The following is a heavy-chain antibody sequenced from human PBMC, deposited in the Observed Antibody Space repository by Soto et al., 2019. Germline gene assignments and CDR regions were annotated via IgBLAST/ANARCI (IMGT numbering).Heavy chain of an antibody. J-gene: IGHJ3*02. CDR1: VYTFTSSE. D-gene: IGHD1-1*01. CDR2: MNPNSGNT. V-gene: IGHV1-8*01. Sequence: ASVKVSCKAPVYTFTSSERKWVRPATGQGLEWMGWMNPNSGNTGYAQKFQGRVTMTRNTSISTAYMELSSLRSEDTAVYYCASTWPLTDNRLDAFDIWGQGTMVTVSS. CDR3: ASTWPLTDNRLDAFDI.